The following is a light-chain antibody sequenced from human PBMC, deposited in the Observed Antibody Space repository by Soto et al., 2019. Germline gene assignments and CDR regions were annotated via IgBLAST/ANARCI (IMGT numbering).Light chain of an antibody. J-gene: IGKJ4*01. CDR2: GAS. Sequence: DIQMTQSPSSVSASVGDRVTITCRAGQGISTWLAWYQQKPGKAPSLLIFGASRLHSGIPSRFSGSGSGTDFTLTISSLQPEDFATYCCQQANSFPLTFGGGTKVEIK. V-gene: IGKV1-12*01. CDR3: QQANSFPLT. CDR1: QGISTW.